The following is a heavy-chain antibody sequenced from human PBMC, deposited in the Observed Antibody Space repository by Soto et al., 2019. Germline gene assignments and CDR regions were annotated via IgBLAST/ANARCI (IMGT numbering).Heavy chain of an antibody. Sequence: QFQLVQSGDEVKKPGASVRVSCKASGYTFISYALSWVRQAPGQGLEWIGRVIPYTGNTFYGQKFQGRVTITTDTATNTAYMDLTSLKSDDTAVYFCARDFLTRISWGSTTAQYSYYGMEVWGQGTMVTVSS. D-gene: IGHD3-9*01. J-gene: IGHJ6*02. CDR2: VIPYTGNT. CDR3: ARDFLTRISWGSTTAQYSYYGMEV. CDR1: GYTFISYA. V-gene: IGHV1-18*01.